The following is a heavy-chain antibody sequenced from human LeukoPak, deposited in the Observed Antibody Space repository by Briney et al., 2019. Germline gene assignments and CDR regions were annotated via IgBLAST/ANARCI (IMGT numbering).Heavy chain of an antibody. V-gene: IGHV4-34*01. CDR2: INHSGST. D-gene: IGHD3-10*01. J-gene: IGHJ5*02. CDR1: GGSFSGYY. CDR3: ARVRITMVRGPQGSNWFGP. Sequence: PSETLSLTCAVYGGSFSGYYWSWIRQPPGKGLEWIGEINHSGSTNYNPSLKSRVTISVDTSKNQFSLKLSSVTAADTAVYYCARVRITMVRGPQGSNWFGPWGQGTLVTVSS.